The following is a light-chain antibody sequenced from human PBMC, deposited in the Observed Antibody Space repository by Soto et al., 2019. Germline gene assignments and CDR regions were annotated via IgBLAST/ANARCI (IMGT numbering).Light chain of an antibody. J-gene: IGKJ1*01. CDR1: QNLNNW. CDR2: KAS. Sequence: DIQMTQSPSTLSASVGDSVTITCRASQNLNNWLAWFQQKPGKAPTLLIYKASGLESGVPSRFSGSGSGTESTLTISSLQPDDFATYYCQQYNSYPWTFGQGTKVEI. CDR3: QQYNSYPWT. V-gene: IGKV1-5*03.